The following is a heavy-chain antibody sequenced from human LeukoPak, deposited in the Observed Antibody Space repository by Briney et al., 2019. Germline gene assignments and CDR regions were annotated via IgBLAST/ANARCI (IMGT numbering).Heavy chain of an antibody. Sequence: ASVKVSCKASGYTFTGYYMHWVRQAPGQGLEWMGWINPNSGGTNYAQKFQGRVTMTRDTSISTAYMELSRLRSDDTAVYYCARSSRIAVASAEYFQHWGQGTLVTVSS. J-gene: IGHJ1*01. D-gene: IGHD6-19*01. V-gene: IGHV1-2*02. CDR3: ARSSRIAVASAEYFQH. CDR1: GYTFTGYY. CDR2: INPNSGGT.